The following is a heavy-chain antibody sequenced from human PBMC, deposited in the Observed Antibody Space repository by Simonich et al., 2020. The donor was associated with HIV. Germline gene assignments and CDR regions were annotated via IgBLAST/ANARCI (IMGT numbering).Heavy chain of an antibody. CDR1: GYTFTSYY. D-gene: IGHD6-6*01. J-gene: IGHJ4*02. Sequence: QVQLVQSGAEVKKPGASVKFSCKASGYTFTSYYIHWVRQAPGQGLEWMGIIYPRGGSTSYAQKFRGRVTMTSDTSTSTVYMELSSLRSEDTAVYYCAREGAARPGFDYWGQGTLVTVSS. CDR2: IYPRGGST. CDR3: AREGAARPGFDY. V-gene: IGHV1-46*01.